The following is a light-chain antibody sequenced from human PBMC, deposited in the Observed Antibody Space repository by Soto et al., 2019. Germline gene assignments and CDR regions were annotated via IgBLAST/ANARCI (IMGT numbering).Light chain of an antibody. CDR1: QSVSSN. CDR3: QQYGSSPLT. CDR2: GAS. J-gene: IGKJ4*01. V-gene: IGKV3-15*01. Sequence: EIVMTQSPATLSVSPGERATLSCRASQSVSSNLAWYQQKPGQAPRLLIYGASTRATGIPARFSGSGSGTEFTLTTSSLEPEDFAVYYCQQYGSSPLTFGGGTKVDIK.